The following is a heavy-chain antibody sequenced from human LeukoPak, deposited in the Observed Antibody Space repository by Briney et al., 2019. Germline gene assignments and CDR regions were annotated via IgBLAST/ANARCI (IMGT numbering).Heavy chain of an antibody. CDR1: GFTFNTYN. D-gene: IGHD1-14*01. J-gene: IGHJ4*02. Sequence: GGSLRLSCAASGFTFNTYNMNWVRQAPGQGLEWVSSITSSSSYIYYADSVKGRFTISRDNAKNSLYLQMDSLRSDDTAVYYCARDWRTHHRDYWGQGTLVTVSS. CDR3: ARDWRTHHRDY. CDR2: ITSSSSYI. V-gene: IGHV3-21*04.